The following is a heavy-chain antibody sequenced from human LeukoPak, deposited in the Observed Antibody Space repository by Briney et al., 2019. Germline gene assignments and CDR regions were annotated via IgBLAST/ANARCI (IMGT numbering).Heavy chain of an antibody. J-gene: IGHJ4*02. CDR1: GFTFSNYW. Sequence: GGSLRLSCAASGFTFSNYWMTWVRQAPGKGLEWVAVINQDATKEYYMDSVKARFTISRDNAKNSVSLQMNSLTAEDTAVYYCVRDGGVSGYDLPDYWGQGTLVTVSS. V-gene: IGHV3-7*01. CDR3: VRDGGVSGYDLPDY. CDR2: INQDATKE. D-gene: IGHD5-12*01.